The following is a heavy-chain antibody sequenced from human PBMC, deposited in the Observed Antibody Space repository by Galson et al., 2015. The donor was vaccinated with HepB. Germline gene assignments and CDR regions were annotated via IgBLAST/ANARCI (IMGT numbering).Heavy chain of an antibody. CDR3: ARDVHYYDSSGPRYHRGLDY. CDR2: ISAYNGNT. Sequence: SVKVSCKASGYTFTSYGISWVRQAPGQGLEWMGWISAYNGNTNYAQKLQGRVTMTTDTSTSTAYMELRSLRSDDTAVYYCARDVHYYDSSGPRYHRGLDYWGQGTLVTVSS. J-gene: IGHJ4*02. V-gene: IGHV1-18*04. D-gene: IGHD3-22*01. CDR1: GYTFTSYG.